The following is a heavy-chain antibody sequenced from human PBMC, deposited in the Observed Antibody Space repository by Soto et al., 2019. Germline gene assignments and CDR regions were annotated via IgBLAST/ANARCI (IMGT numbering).Heavy chain of an antibody. CDR1: GFTFSMYW. J-gene: IGHJ3*02. D-gene: IGHD3-22*01. CDR3: ARESKRGYYDSSGYYQGDAFDI. Sequence: GGSLRLSCTASGFTFSMYWMHWVRQVPGKGPEWVSRISDDGSRADYADSVKGRFTISRDNSKNTLYLQMNSLRAEDTAVYYCARESKRGYYDSSGYYQGDAFDIWGQGTMVTVSS. CDR2: ISDDGSRA. V-gene: IGHV3-74*01.